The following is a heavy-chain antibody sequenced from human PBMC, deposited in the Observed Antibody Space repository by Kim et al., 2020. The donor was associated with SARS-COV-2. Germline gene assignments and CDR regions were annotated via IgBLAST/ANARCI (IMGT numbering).Heavy chain of an antibody. J-gene: IGHJ5*02. V-gene: IGHV3-53*01. CDR3: ARAWSHYYGSRSYFNWFDP. Sequence: GRFTISRDNSKNTLYLQRNSLRAEDTAVYYCARAWSHYYGSRSYFNWFDPWGQGTLVTVSS. D-gene: IGHD3-10*01.